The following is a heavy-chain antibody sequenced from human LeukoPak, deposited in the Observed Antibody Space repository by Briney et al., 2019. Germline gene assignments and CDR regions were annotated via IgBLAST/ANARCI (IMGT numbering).Heavy chain of an antibody. V-gene: IGHV4-30-4*08. J-gene: IGHJ4*02. D-gene: IGHD6-13*01. Sequence: SETLSLTCTVSGGSISSGDYYWRWIRQPPGTGLEWIGYIYYSGSTYYNPSLKSRVTISVDTSKNQFSLKLSSVTAADTAVYYCAIAAAGYTHYFDYWGQGTLVTVSS. CDR1: GGSISSGDYY. CDR2: IYYSGST. CDR3: AIAAAGYTHYFDY.